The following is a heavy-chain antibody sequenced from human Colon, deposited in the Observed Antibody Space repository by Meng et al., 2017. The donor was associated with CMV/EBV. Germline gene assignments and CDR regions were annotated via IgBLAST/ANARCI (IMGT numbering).Heavy chain of an antibody. CDR1: GFTLSTYG. V-gene: IGHV3-71*01. Sequence: GESLKISCVASGFTLSTYGMNWVRQAPGKGLEWVGFIRSKAYGGTTEYAASVKGRFTISRDDSKGTLYLEMSSLRAEDTAVYYCAKDHGSTNTCLDYWGQGTLVTVSS. CDR3: AKDHGSTNTCLDY. J-gene: IGHJ4*02. D-gene: IGHD2-2*01. CDR2: IRSKAYGGTT.